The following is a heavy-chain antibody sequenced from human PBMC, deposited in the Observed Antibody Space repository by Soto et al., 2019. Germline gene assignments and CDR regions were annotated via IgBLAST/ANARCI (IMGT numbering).Heavy chain of an antibody. J-gene: IGHJ6*02. V-gene: IGHV1-69*01. CDR1: GVSFNNNG. D-gene: IGHD3-10*01. CDR3: ARVLYYGSGSYSPYGMDV. CDR2: VSPPFRTS. Sequence: QVQLVQSGAEVKKPGSSVKVSCKTSGVSFNNNGIGWVRQAPGHGLEWMGGVSPPFRTSNYARKFHGRISITADASTGTVNMELSSLTSEDTAQYYCARVLYYGSGSYSPYGMDVWGQGTTVTVSS.